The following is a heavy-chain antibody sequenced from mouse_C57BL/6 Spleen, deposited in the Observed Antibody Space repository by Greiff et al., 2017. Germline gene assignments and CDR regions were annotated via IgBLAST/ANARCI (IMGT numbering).Heavy chain of an antibody. J-gene: IGHJ3*01. Sequence: VQLQQPGTELVKPGASVKLSCKASGYTFTSYWMHWVKQRPGQGLEWIGNINPGNGGTNYNEKFKSKATLTVDNSSSTAYMQLSSLTSEDSAVYYCAREEFIATVVRFAYWGQGTLVTVSA. CDR2: INPGNGGT. CDR1: GYTFTSYW. CDR3: AREEFIATVVRFAY. V-gene: IGHV1-53*01. D-gene: IGHD1-1*01.